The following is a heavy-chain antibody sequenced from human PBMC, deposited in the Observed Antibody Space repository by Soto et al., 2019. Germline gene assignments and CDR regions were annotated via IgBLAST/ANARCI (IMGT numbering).Heavy chain of an antibody. Sequence: GSLRLSCAASGFTFSSYGMHWVRQAPGKGLEWVAVISYDGSNKYYADSVKGRFTISRDNSKNTLYLQMNSLRAEDTAVYYCAKDLAAKYYYYYYGMDVWGQGTTVTVSS. D-gene: IGHD6-13*01. V-gene: IGHV3-30*18. CDR2: ISYDGSNK. J-gene: IGHJ6*02. CDR3: AKDLAAKYYYYYYGMDV. CDR1: GFTFSSYG.